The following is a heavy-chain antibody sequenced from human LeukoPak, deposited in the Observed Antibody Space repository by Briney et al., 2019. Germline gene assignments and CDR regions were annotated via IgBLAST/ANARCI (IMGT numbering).Heavy chain of an antibody. J-gene: IGHJ2*01. CDR2: ISYDGSNQ. CDR1: GFTFSNYG. Sequence: GKSRRLSWPASGFTFSNYGMHWVRQAPGKGLEWVAIISYDGSNQYYTDFVKGRFTISRDNSKNTLYLQINSLRAEDTAVYFCAKDRSGLNWYFDLWGRGTLVTVSS. CDR3: AKDRSGLNWYFDL. V-gene: IGHV3-30*18. D-gene: IGHD6-19*01.